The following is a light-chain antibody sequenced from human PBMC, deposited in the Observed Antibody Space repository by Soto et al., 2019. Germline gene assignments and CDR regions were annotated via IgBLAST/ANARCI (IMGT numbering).Light chain of an antibody. CDR3: SSLADNDISV. V-gene: IGLV2-8*01. CDR2: EIT. J-gene: IGLJ1*01. CDR1: SSDVGDYNY. Sequence: QSALTQPPSASGSPGQSVTISCTGTSSDVGDYNYISWYQQHPGKAPKLLIYEITKRASGVPGRFSGSKSGNTASLTVSGLQAEDEADYYCSSLADNDISVFGAGTKLTVL.